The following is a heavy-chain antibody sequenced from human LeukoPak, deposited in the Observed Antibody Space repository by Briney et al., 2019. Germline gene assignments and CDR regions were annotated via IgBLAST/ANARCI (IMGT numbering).Heavy chain of an antibody. CDR2: IVWDDDK. CDR1: GFSLRTGGRG. Sequence: ESGPALVKLSQTLTLTCTCPGFSLRTGGRGVGWIRQPPGKALEWLALIVWDDDKYYSTSLKTRLTISKDTSKNQVVLTMTNMDPVDTATYYCARMTGIAAAGTGGGYFDYWGQGTLVTVSS. CDR3: ARMTGIAAAGTGGGYFDY. D-gene: IGHD6-13*01. V-gene: IGHV2-70*01. J-gene: IGHJ4*02.